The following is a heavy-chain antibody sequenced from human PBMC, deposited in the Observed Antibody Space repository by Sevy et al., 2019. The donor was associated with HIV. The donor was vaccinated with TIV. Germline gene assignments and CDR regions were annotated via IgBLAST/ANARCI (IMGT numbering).Heavy chain of an antibody. CDR3: ARDGTAAGTGVRYYYYYGMDV. CDR1: EFTFSSYS. D-gene: IGHD6-13*01. Sequence: GGSLRLSCAASEFTFSSYSMNWVRQAPGKGLEWVSYISSSSSTIYYADSVKGRFTISRDNAKNSLYLQMNSLRDEDTAVYYCARDGTAAGTGVRYYYYYGMDVWGQGTTVTVSS. CDR2: ISSSSSTI. J-gene: IGHJ6*02. V-gene: IGHV3-48*02.